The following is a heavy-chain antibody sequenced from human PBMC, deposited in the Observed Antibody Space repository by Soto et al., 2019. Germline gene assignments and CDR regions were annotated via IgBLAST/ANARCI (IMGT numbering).Heavy chain of an antibody. V-gene: IGHV4-59*01. CDR2: IYYSGST. CDR3: AREGMNTVTTGYYGMDV. Sequence: LSLTCTVSGGSISSYYWSWIRQPPGKGLEWIGYIYYSGSTNYNPSPKSRVTISVDTSKNQFSLKLSSVTAADTAVYYCAREGMNTVTTGYYGMDVWGQGTTVTVSS. D-gene: IGHD4-4*01. CDR1: GGSISSYY. J-gene: IGHJ6*02.